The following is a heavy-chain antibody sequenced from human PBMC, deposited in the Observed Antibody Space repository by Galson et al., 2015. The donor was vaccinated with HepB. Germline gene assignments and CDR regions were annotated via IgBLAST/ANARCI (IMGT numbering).Heavy chain of an antibody. CDR3: AREGVGHNDAFDI. CDR1: GYTFTGYY. J-gene: IGHJ3*02. Sequence: KVSCKASGYTFTGYYMHWVRQAPGQGREWMGWINPNSGGTNYAQKFQGRVTMTRDTSISTAYMELSRLRSDDTAVYYCAREGVGHNDAFDIWGQGTMVTVSS. D-gene: IGHD1-26*01. V-gene: IGHV1-2*02. CDR2: INPNSGGT.